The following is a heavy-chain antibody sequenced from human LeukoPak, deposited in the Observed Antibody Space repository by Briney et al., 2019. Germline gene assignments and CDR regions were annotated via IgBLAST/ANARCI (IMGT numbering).Heavy chain of an antibody. V-gene: IGHV5-51*01. J-gene: IGHJ4*02. CDR1: GFSFTSSW. Sequence: GESLKISCKGSGFSFTSSWIAWVRQMSGKGLEWMGIIYPGDSDTRYSPSFQGQVTISADKSISTAYLQWSSLKASDTAMYYCARLRDTSMVMDFDYWGQGTLVTVSS. CDR2: IYPGDSDT. CDR3: ARLRDTSMVMDFDY. D-gene: IGHD5-18*01.